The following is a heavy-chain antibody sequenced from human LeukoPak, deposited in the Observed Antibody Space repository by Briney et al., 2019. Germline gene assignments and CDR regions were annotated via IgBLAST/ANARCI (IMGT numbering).Heavy chain of an antibody. CDR1: GYTFTSYD. CDR2: MNPNSGNT. J-gene: IGHJ4*02. V-gene: IGHV1-8*01. Sequence: VASVKVSCKASGYTFTSYDTNWVRQATGQGLEWMGWMNPNSGNTGYAQKFQGRVTMTRNTSISIAYMEVSSLGSEDTAVYYCARGTRGDILTGYSLGYWGQGTLVTVSS. CDR3: ARGTRGDILTGYSLGY. D-gene: IGHD3-9*01.